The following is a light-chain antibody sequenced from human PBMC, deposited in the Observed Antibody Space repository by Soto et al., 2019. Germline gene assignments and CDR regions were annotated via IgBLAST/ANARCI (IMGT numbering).Light chain of an antibody. Sequence: VLTQSPGTLSLSPGERATLSCRANQNLGDGRLAWYQQKPGQPPTLLIYDASTRATGIPDRFSRSGSGTDFTLTISRLEPEDFSVYYCQEHASIFGQGTRLEIK. V-gene: IGKV3-20*01. CDR1: QNLGDGR. CDR3: QEHASI. CDR2: DAS. J-gene: IGKJ5*01.